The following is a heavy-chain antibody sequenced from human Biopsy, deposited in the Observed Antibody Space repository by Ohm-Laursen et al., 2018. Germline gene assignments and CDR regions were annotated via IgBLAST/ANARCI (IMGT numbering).Heavy chain of an antibody. CDR3: ATLTEDYGASPDS. J-gene: IGHJ4*02. CDR2: VIPISNTA. D-gene: IGHD4-17*01. CDR1: GGFFSDYG. V-gene: IGHV1-69*06. Sequence: SSVKVSCKASGGFFSDYGLSWVRQAPGRGLEWMGRVIPISNTANYAQNFQDRLTITADRSTNTAYMELNSLRSEDTAAYFCATLTEDYGASPDSWGQGTLVVVSS.